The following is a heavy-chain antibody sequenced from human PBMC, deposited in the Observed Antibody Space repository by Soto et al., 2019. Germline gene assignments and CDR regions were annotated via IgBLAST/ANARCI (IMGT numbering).Heavy chain of an antibody. CDR1: GFTFSNFW. D-gene: IGHD1-26*01. CDR3: ASLNSGTYKGDAFDI. V-gene: IGHV3-74*01. CDR2: IKGDGSST. J-gene: IGHJ3*02. Sequence: VPLVESGGGLVRPGGSLRLSCEASGFTFSNFWMYWVRQAPGKGLVWLSRIKGDGSSTSYADSVQGRFTISRDNAKNTVYLQMNSLRAEDTAVYYCASLNSGTYKGDAFDIWGQGTLVSVSS.